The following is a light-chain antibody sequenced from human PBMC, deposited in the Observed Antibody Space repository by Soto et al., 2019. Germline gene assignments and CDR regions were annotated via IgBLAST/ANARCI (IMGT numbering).Light chain of an antibody. CDR2: LEGSGSY. J-gene: IGLJ3*02. CDR3: ETWDSNWV. Sequence: QSVLTQSSSASASLGSSVKLTCTLSSGHSSYIIAWHQQQPGKAPRYLMKLEGSGSYNKGSGVPDRFSGSSSGADRYLTISNLQFEDEADYYCETWDSNWVFGGGTKLT. CDR1: SGHSSYI. V-gene: IGLV4-60*02.